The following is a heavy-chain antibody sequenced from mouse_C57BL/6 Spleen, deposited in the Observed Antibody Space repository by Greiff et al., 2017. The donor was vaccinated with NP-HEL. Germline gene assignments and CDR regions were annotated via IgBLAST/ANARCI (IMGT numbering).Heavy chain of an antibody. D-gene: IGHD2-2*01. Sequence: VQLQQPGAELVKPGASVKMSCKASGYTFTSYWITWVKQRPGQGLEWIGDIYPGSGSTNYNEKFKCKATLTVDTSSSTAYMQLSSLTSEDSAVYYCARGAVGYDGGLDYWGQGTTLTVSS. CDR1: GYTFTSYW. J-gene: IGHJ2*01. V-gene: IGHV1-55*01. CDR3: ARGAVGYDGGLDY. CDR2: IYPGSGST.